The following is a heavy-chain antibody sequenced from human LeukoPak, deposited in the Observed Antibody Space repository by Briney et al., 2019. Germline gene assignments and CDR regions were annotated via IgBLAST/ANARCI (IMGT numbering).Heavy chain of an antibody. V-gene: IGHV3-48*01. D-gene: IGHD3-3*01. CDR2: ISSSHSTI. Sequence: GGSLRLSCAASGFTFSSYSMTWVRQAPGKVLEWVSYISSSHSTIYYADSVKGRFTISRDNAKNSLYLQMNSLRAEDTAVYYCASGGTIFGVVTLTMDVWGQGTTVTVSS. CDR3: ASGGTIFGVVTLTMDV. CDR1: GFTFSSYS. J-gene: IGHJ6*02.